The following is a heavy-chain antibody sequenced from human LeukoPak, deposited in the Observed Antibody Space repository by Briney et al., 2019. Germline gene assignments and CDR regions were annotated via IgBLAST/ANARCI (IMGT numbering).Heavy chain of an antibody. J-gene: IGHJ3*02. D-gene: IGHD2/OR15-2a*01. CDR3: ARDYTLRNDAFDI. V-gene: IGHV1-18*01. CDR2: ISAYNGNT. Sequence: ASVKVSCKASGYTFTSYSISWVRQAPGQGLEWMGWISAYNGNTNYAQKLQGRVTMTTDTSTSIAYMELRSLRSDDTAVYYCARDYTLRNDAFDIWGQGTMVTVSS. CDR1: GYTFTSYS.